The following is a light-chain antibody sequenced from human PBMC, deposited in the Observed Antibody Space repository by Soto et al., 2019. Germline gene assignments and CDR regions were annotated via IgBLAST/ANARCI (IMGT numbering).Light chain of an antibody. Sequence: EIVMTQSPATLSVSPGERAALSCRASQSVSSNLAWYQQKPGQALRLLIYGASTRATGIPARFSGSGSGTEFTLTISSLQSEDFAVYYCQPYGSSPRTFGQGTKVDIK. J-gene: IGKJ1*01. V-gene: IGKV3-15*01. CDR1: QSVSSN. CDR2: GAS. CDR3: QPYGSSPRT.